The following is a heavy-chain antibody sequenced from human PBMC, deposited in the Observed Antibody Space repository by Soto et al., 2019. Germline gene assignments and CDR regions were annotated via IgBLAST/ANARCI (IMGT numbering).Heavy chain of an antibody. D-gene: IGHD2-2*01. V-gene: IGHV1-18*01. CDR3: ARCHIGYCSSTSCVGNYYYYMDV. J-gene: IGHJ6*03. CDR1: GYTFTSYG. Sequence: QVQLVQSGAEVKKPGASVKVSCKASGYTFTSYGISWVRQAPGQGLEWMGWISAYNGNTNYAQKLQGRVNMTTDTSTSKAYMELRSLRSDDTAVYYCARCHIGYCSSTSCVGNYYYYMDVWGKGTTVTVSS. CDR2: ISAYNGNT.